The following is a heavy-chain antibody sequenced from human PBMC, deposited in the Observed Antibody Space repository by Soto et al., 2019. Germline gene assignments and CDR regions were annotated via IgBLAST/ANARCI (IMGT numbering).Heavy chain of an antibody. D-gene: IGHD3-16*01. CDR3: ARHRGSYGAEYYFVS. J-gene: IGHJ4*02. CDR1: GDSISSSSFY. Sequence: SETLSLTCTVSGDSISSSSFYWGWIRQPPGRGLEWIGTIYYSGSTYSNPSLKSRVTISVDASKNQFSLRLSSVTAADTAVYYCARHRGSYGAEYYFVSWGQGSPVTVSS. V-gene: IGHV4-39*01. CDR2: IYYSGST.